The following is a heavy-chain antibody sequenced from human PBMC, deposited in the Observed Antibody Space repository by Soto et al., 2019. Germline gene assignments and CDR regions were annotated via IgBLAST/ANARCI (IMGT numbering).Heavy chain of an antibody. J-gene: IGHJ4*02. D-gene: IGHD3-22*01. CDR3: ATIKGDHDYDSSGFRSVDY. CDR1: GFTFSSYS. CDR2: ISSTSSTI. V-gene: IGHV3-48*02. Sequence: EVQLVESGGGLVQPGGSLRLSCAASGFTFSSYSMNWVRQAPGKGLEWLSYISSTSSTIYYADSVEGQFTISRDNAKNSLFLQMNNLKDEDTAFYYCATIKGDHDYDSSGFRSVDYWGQGTLVTVSS.